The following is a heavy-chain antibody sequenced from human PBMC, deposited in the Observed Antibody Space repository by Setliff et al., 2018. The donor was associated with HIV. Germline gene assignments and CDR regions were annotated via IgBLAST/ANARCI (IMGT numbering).Heavy chain of an antibody. Sequence: PGGSLRLSCAASGFTFSTYRMNWVRQAPGKGLEWVSSISSSSSYIYYADSLKGRFTISRDNAKNSLYLQMNSLRAEDTAVYYCARVVHSGWYYFDYWGQGTLVTVSS. CDR2: ISSSSSYI. CDR3: ARVVHSGWYYFDY. J-gene: IGHJ4*02. V-gene: IGHV3-21*01. CDR1: GFTFSTYR. D-gene: IGHD6-19*01.